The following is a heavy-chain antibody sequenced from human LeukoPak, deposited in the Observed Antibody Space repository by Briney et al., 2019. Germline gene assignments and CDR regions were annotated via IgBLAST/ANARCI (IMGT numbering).Heavy chain of an antibody. CDR1: GFTFGDYA. V-gene: IGHV3-9*01. CDR3: VKGLWFGELLSYYFDY. J-gene: IGHJ4*02. D-gene: IGHD3-10*01. CDR2: INCNSNSI. Sequence: GGSLRLSCAASGFTFGDYAMHWVRQAPGKGLEWVSGINCNSNSIGYADSVKGRFTISRDHAKNSLYLQMNSLRAEDTAVYYCVKGLWFGELLSYYFDYWGQGTLVTVSS.